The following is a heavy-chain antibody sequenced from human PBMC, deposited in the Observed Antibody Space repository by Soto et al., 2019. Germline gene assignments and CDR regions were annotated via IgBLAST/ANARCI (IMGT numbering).Heavy chain of an antibody. CDR2: INTYNGNT. V-gene: IGHV1-18*01. D-gene: IGHD3-16*01. J-gene: IGHJ6*02. CDR1: GYTFTRYG. Sequence: QVQLVQSGAEVKNPGASVKVSCKASGYTFTRYGIGWARQAPGQGLEWMGWINTYNGNTNYAQNVQGRVTLXTXTXXSTAYMELRSLRSNDTAIYYCAMVDVYVTPSPQDVWGQGTTVSVSS. CDR3: AMVDVYVTPSPQDV.